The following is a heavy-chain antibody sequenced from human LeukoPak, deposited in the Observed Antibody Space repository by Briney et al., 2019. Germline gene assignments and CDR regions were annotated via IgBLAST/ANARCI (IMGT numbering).Heavy chain of an antibody. CDR1: GFTFNNYA. Sequence: GGSLRLSCAASGFTFNNYAMSWVRQAPGKGLEWVSSISGSGVSSYYADSVKGRFSISRDNSRNTLYLQLNSLRVEDTAIYYCGRDWKLDYWGPGTLVTVSS. CDR3: GRDWKLDY. CDR2: ISGSGVSS. J-gene: IGHJ4*02. V-gene: IGHV3-23*01. D-gene: IGHD1-1*01.